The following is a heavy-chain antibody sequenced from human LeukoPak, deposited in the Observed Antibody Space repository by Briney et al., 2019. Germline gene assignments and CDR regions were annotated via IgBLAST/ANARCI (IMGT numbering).Heavy chain of an antibody. CDR2: IFPIFATA. CDR1: GGTFSSYA. Sequence: SVKVSCKASGGTFSSYAISWVRQAPGQGLEWMGRIFPIFATANYAQKFQGRATITADESTSTAYMELSSLRSEDTAVYYCARESGSYEAYFDYWGQGTLVTVSS. V-gene: IGHV1-69*15. CDR3: ARESGSYEAYFDY. D-gene: IGHD1-26*01. J-gene: IGHJ4*02.